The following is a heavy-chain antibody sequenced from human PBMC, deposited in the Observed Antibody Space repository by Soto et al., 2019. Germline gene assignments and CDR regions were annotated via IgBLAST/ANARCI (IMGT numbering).Heavy chain of an antibody. J-gene: IGHJ4*02. V-gene: IGHV4-4*02. CDR3: ASTSTSGTRFDY. CDR2: VYHSGST. Sequence: QVQLQESGPGLVKPSGTLSLTCAVSGGSISTSNWWSWVRQPPGKGLEWIVEVYHSGSTNYNPSIKSRVAMSVDKSKNQFSLKLNSVTAADTALYYCASTSTSGTRFDYWGQGSLVTVSS. D-gene: IGHD1-1*01. CDR1: GGSISTSNW.